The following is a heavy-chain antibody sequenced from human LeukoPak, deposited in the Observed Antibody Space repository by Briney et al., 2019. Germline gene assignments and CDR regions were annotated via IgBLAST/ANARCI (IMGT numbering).Heavy chain of an antibody. D-gene: IGHD3-16*01. V-gene: IGHV3-7*01. CDR1: GFTFSSYW. CDR3: ARTYYDLYRIDY. Sequence: GGSLRLSCAASGFTFSSYWMTWVRQAPGKGLEWVANIKRGGSEKHYVDSVKGRFTISRDNTKNSLYLQMNSLRVEDTAVYYCARTYYDLYRIDYWGQGTLVTVSS. CDR2: IKRGGSEK. J-gene: IGHJ4*02.